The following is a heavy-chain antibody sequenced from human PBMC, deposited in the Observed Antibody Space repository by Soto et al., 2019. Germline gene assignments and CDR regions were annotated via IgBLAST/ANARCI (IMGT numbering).Heavy chain of an antibody. J-gene: IGHJ6*02. Sequence: GSLRLSCEASRFRFRDYYMSVVRQAPGKGLEWVSFISSSGTTIYYADSVKGRFTIARDNAKNSLFLQMNSLRVEDTAVYYCASSEGNYYYYGMDVWGQGTTVTVSS. CDR3: ASSEGNYYYYGMDV. CDR2: ISSSGTTI. V-gene: IGHV3-11*01. CDR1: RFRFRDYY.